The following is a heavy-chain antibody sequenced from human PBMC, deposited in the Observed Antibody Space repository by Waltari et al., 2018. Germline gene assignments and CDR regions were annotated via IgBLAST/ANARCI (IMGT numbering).Heavy chain of an antibody. V-gene: IGHV4-34*01. J-gene: IGHJ1*01. Sequence: QVRLQKWGAGLLKPSATLSLPCAVYGAPFSDYFWTWIRQPPGKGLEWIGEINHSGLNNYNPSLKGRATISVDTSTNQCSLSLNSVTVADTAVYYCATGVRAAWELLGFWSQGTLVSISS. CDR3: ATGVRAAWELLGF. CDR1: GAPFSDYF. D-gene: IGHD1-26*01. CDR2: INHSGLN.